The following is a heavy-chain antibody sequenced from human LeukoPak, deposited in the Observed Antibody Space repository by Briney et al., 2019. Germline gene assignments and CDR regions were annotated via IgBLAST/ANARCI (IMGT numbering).Heavy chain of an antibody. Sequence: GGSLRLSCAASGFTFSDYYMSWIRQAPGKGLEWVSYISSSGSTIYYADSVKCRFTISRDDGKNSLYLQMNSLRAEETAVYYCATPGGELYFDYWGQGTLVTVSS. CDR3: ATPGGELYFDY. V-gene: IGHV3-11*04. CDR2: ISSSGSTI. CDR1: GFTFSDYY. D-gene: IGHD1-7*01. J-gene: IGHJ4*02.